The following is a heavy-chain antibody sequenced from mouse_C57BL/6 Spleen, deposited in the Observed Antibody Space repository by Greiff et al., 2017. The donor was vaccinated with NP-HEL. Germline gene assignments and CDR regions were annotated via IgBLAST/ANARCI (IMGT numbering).Heavy chain of an antibody. CDR1: GYAFSSYW. Sequence: QVHVKQSGAELVKPGASVKISCKASGYAFSSYWMNWVKQRPGKGLEWIGQIYPGDGDTNYNGKFKGKATLTADKSSSTAYMQLSSLTSEDSAVYFCAKKGDYYGSSLDYWGQGTTLTVSS. CDR2: IYPGDGDT. CDR3: AKKGDYYGSSLDY. V-gene: IGHV1-80*01. J-gene: IGHJ2*01. D-gene: IGHD1-1*01.